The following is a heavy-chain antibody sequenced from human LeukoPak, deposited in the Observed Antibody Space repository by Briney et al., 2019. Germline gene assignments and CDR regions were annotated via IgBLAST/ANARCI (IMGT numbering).Heavy chain of an antibody. D-gene: IGHD2-15*01. J-gene: IGHJ4*02. V-gene: IGHV1-2*02. CDR3: ARGPRTRGYGFDY. Sequence: ASVKVSCKSSGYTFTGYYIHWVRQAPGQGLEWMGWINPNSGGTNYAQKFQGRVTMTRDTSINTAYMEVNGLTSDDTAVFYCARGPRTRGYGFDYWGQGTLVTVSS. CDR1: GYTFTGYY. CDR2: INPNSGGT.